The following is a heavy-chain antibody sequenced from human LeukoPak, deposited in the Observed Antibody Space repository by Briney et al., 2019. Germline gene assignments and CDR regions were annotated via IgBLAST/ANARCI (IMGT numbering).Heavy chain of an antibody. CDR1: GFTFSNHW. V-gene: IGHV3-9*01. D-gene: IGHD3-22*01. CDR3: ATLSSGPFDY. J-gene: IGHJ4*02. CDR2: ISWNSGSI. Sequence: PGGSLRLSCEASGFTFSNHWMHWVRQAPGKGLEWVSGISWNSGSIGYADSVKGRFTISRDNAKNSLYLQMNSLRAEDTALYYCATLSSGPFDYWGQGTLVTVSS.